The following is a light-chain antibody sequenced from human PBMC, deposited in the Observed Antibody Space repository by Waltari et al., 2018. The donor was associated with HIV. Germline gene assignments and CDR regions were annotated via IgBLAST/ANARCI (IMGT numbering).Light chain of an antibody. V-gene: IGLV1-51*01. CDR1: SSNIGNNF. CDR2: DHN. Sequence: QSVLTQPPSVSAAPRQKVTISYSGTSSNIGNNFVSWYQQLPGTAPKLLIYDHNKRPSGLPDRFSGSKSGTSAPLGITGLQTGDEADYFCATWDRSLSRVIFGGGTRLTVL. J-gene: IGLJ2*01. CDR3: ATWDRSLSRVI.